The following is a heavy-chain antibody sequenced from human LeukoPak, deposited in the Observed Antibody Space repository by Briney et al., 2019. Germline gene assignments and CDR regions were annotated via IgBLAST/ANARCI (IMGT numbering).Heavy chain of an antibody. J-gene: IGHJ4*02. CDR2: ISYDGSNK. V-gene: IGHV3-30-3*01. D-gene: IGHD3-22*01. CDR1: GFTFSSYA. CDR3: ARDRYSSGYYLDY. Sequence: GRSLRLSCEASGFTFSSYAMHWVRQAPGKGLEWVAVISYDGSNKYYADSVKGRFTISRDNSKNTLYLQMNSLRAEGTAVYYCARDRYSSGYYLDYWGQGTLVTVSS.